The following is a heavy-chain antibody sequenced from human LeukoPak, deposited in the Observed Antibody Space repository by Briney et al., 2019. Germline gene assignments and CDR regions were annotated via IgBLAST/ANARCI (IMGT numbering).Heavy chain of an antibody. D-gene: IGHD4-11*01. J-gene: IGHJ5*02. CDR3: ASGFYSNYVLNWFDP. Sequence: GASVKVSFKASGYIFTGYYMHWVRQAPGQGLEWMGWINPNNGGTNDAQKFQGRVRMTRHTSISTAYMELSRLRSDDTAVYCCASGFYSNYVLNWFDPWGQGTLVTVSS. V-gene: IGHV1-2*02. CDR1: GYIFTGYY. CDR2: INPNNGGT.